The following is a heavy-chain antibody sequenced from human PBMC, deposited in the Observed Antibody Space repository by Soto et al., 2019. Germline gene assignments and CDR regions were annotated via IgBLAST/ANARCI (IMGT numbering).Heavy chain of an antibody. CDR1: GFSFSDYA. V-gene: IGHV3-23*01. CDR3: AKGPDGSGYYHNWFDS. D-gene: IGHD3-22*01. J-gene: IGHJ5*01. CDR2: ISRTGDSA. Sequence: GGSLRVSCAASGFSFSDYAMSWVRRAPWKGLEWVSSISRTGDSAYYADSVKGRFAISRDRSKNRLSLQMNSLRVEDTAVYYCAKGPDGSGYYHNWFDSWGQGTLVTVSS.